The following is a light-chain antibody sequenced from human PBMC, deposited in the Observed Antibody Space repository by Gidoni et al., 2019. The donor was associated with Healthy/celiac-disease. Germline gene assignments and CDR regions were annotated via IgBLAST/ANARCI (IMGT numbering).Light chain of an antibody. CDR3: QQRYSTLLYT. V-gene: IGKV1-39*01. J-gene: IGKJ2*01. CDR1: QSSSSY. Sequence: DLQVTQSPTSLSASVGDRVTITCRANQSSSSYLNCYQQKPGKAPKLLIYSASSLQSGVPSRFSGSGSGPEFTLTIISLQPQDFATYYCQQRYSTLLYTFGQGTKLEIK. CDR2: SAS.